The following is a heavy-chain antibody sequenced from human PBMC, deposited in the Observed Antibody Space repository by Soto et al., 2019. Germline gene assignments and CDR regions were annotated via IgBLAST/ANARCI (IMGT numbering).Heavy chain of an antibody. D-gene: IGHD3-10*01. CDR1: GFTFSSYG. Sequence: GGSLRLSCAASGFTFSSYGMHWVRQAPGKGLEWVAVISYDGSNKYYADSVKGRFTISRDNSKNTLYLQMNSLRAEDTAVYYCAKDASIAKDRGDATYFFYGMDVWGQGTTVTVSS. J-gene: IGHJ6*02. V-gene: IGHV3-30*18. CDR3: AKDASIAKDRGDATYFFYGMDV. CDR2: ISYDGSNK.